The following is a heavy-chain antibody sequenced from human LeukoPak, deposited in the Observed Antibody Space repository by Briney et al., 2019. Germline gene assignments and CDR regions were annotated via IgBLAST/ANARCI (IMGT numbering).Heavy chain of an antibody. Sequence: SETLSLTCAVYGGSFSGYYWSWIRQPPGKGLEWIGYIYYSGSTNYNPSLKSRVTISVDTSKNQFSLKLSSVTAADTAVYYCARVAGDVRGVIRYGMDVWGQGTTVTVSS. D-gene: IGHD3-10*02. CDR2: IYYSGST. CDR3: ARVAGDVRGVIRYGMDV. V-gene: IGHV4-59*01. CDR1: GGSFSGYY. J-gene: IGHJ6*02.